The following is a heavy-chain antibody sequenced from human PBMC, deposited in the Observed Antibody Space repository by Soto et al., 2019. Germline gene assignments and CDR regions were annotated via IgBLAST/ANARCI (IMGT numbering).Heavy chain of an antibody. CDR1: GGSISSGDYY. V-gene: IGHV4-30-4*01. CDR2: IYYSGST. D-gene: IGHD5-18*01. Sequence: SETLSLTCTVSGGSISSGDYYWSWIRQPPGKGLEWIGYIYYSGSTYYNPSLKSRVTISVDTSKNQFSLKLSSVTAADTAVYYCARGYSYGYIVGYYFDYWGQGTLVTVSS. J-gene: IGHJ4*02. CDR3: ARGYSYGYIVGYYFDY.